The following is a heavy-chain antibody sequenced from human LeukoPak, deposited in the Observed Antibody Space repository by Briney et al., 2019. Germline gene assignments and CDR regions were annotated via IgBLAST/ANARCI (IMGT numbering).Heavy chain of an antibody. D-gene: IGHD3-16*01. Sequence: GGSLRLSCAASGFTLNNYAVSWVRQAPGKGLEWVSATSSSDAGTYHADSVKGRFTISRDNAKNSLYLQMNSLRPEDTAVYYCARDYDYVWGSSCFDYWGQGTLVTVSS. CDR3: ARDYDYVWGSSCFDY. J-gene: IGHJ4*02. CDR2: TSSSDAGT. CDR1: GFTLNNYA. V-gene: IGHV3-23*01.